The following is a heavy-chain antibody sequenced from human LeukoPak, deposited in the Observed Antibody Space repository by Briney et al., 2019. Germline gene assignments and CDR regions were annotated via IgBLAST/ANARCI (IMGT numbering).Heavy chain of an antibody. CDR2: IYHSGST. CDR1: GGSISSGGYS. J-gene: IGHJ4*02. V-gene: IGHV4-30-2*01. D-gene: IGHD5-12*01. Sequence: SETLSLTCAVSGGSISSGGYSWSWIRQPPGKGLEWIGYIYHSGSTYYNPSLKSRVTISVDRSKNQFSLKLSSVTAADTAVYYCARSVDGVLNGYWGQGTLVTVSS. CDR3: ARSVDGVLNGY.